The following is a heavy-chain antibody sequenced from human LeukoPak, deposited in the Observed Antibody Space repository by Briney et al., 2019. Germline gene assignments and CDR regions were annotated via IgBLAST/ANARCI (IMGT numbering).Heavy chain of an antibody. Sequence: SETLSLTGTVSGGSISSYYWSWIRQPAGKGLEWIGRIYTSGSTNYNPSLKSRVTMSVDTSKNQFSLKLSSVTAEDTAVYYCARTAGNHEYDRLYYFDYWGQGTLVTVSS. V-gene: IGHV4-4*07. CDR3: ARTAGNHEYDRLYYFDY. J-gene: IGHJ4*02. CDR2: IYTSGST. CDR1: GGSISSYY. D-gene: IGHD3-22*01.